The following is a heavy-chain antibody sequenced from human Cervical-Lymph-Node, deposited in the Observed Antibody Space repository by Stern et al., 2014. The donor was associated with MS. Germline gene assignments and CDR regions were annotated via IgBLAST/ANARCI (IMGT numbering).Heavy chain of an antibody. CDR3: AREPPGADSSAFDY. V-gene: IGHV3-33*01. Sequence: VQLLESGGGVVQPGRSLRLSCAASGFTFSSYGMHWVRQAPGKGLEWVAVIWYDGSNKYYADSVKGRFTISRDNSKNTLYLQMNSLRAEDTAVYYCAREPPGADSSAFDYWGQGTLVTVSS. CDR2: IWYDGSNK. CDR1: GFTFSSYG. D-gene: IGHD1-14*01. J-gene: IGHJ4*02.